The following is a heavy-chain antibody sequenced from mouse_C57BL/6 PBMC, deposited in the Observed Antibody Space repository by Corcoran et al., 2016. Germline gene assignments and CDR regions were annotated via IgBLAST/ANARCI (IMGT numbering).Heavy chain of an antibody. CDR3: ARQLRLPYFDY. V-gene: IGHV1-76*01. D-gene: IGHD3-2*02. Sequence: QVQLKQSGAELVRPGASVKLSCKASGYTFTDYYINWVKQRPGQGLEWIARIYPGSGNTYYNEKFKGKATLTAEKSSSTAYMQLSNLTSEDSAVYFCARQLRLPYFDYWGQGTTLTVSS. CDR2: IYPGSGNT. CDR1: GYTFTDYY. J-gene: IGHJ2*01.